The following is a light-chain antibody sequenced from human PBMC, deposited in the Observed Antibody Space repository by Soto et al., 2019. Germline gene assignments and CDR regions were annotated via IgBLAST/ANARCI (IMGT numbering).Light chain of an antibody. CDR1: QNIGSS. Sequence: DIVMTQSPATVSLSPGETATLSCRASQNIGSSLAWYQQMPGQSPRLIVYGASNRATDIPARFSGSGSGTDFTLTISSLQSEDFAIYYCQQYNNRRPAYTFGQGTKLEIK. J-gene: IGKJ2*01. V-gene: IGKV3-15*01. CDR2: GAS. CDR3: QQYNNRRPAYT.